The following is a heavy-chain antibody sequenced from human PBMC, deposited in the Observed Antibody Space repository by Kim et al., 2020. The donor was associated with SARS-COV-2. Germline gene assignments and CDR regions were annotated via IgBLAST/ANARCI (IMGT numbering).Heavy chain of an antibody. CDR1: GFSFSDSA. J-gene: IGHJ4*02. D-gene: IGHD3-16*01. Sequence: GGSLRLSCLASGFSFSDSAMHWVRQASGKGLEWVVRIRSKDNGSGTAYAASVKGRFTISRDDSKNTTYLQMKGLKTEDTAVYYCTRLYALGNWGQGTLVT. CDR3: TRLYALGN. CDR2: IRSKDNGSGT. V-gene: IGHV3-73*01.